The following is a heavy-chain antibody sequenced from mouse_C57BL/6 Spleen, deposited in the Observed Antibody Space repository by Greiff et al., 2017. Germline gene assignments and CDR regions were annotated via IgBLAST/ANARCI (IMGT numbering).Heavy chain of an antibody. D-gene: IGHD2-3*01. V-gene: IGHV1-22*01. CDR1: GYTFTDYN. Sequence: EVQLQQSGPELVKPGASVTMSCKASGYTFTDYNMHWVKQSHGKSLEWIGYLNPNNGGTSYNQKFKGKATLTVNKSSSTAYMELRSLTSEDSAVYYCALYDGYHSFAYWGQGTLVTVSA. J-gene: IGHJ3*01. CDR2: LNPNNGGT. CDR3: ALYDGYHSFAY.